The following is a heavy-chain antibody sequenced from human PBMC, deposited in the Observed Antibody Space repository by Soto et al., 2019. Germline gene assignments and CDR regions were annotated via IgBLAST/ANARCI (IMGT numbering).Heavy chain of an antibody. V-gene: IGHV1-46*01. J-gene: IGHJ4*02. CDR2: IRPNGGRA. Sequence: QVQLVQSGVEVKKPGASVKVSCKASGYTFTNYYLHWVRQAPGQGLEWLGIIRPNGGRADYPPRFRGRVTMTRDTSTSTVYMELTSLRSEDTAVYFCAREPNERYSCDYWGQGTLVTVPS. CDR3: AREPNERYSCDY. CDR1: GYTFTNYY. D-gene: IGHD1-1*01.